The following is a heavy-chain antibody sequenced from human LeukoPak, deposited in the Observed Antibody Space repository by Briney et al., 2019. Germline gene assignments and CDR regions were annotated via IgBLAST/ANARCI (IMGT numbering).Heavy chain of an antibody. V-gene: IGHV3-74*01. Sequence: GGSLRLSCAASGFTFSSYWMHWVRQAPGKGLVWVSRINSDGSSTSYADSVKGRFTISRDNAKNTLYLQMNSLRAEDTAVYYCARELGGSGNDYGDYEFDYWGQGTLVTVSS. D-gene: IGHD4-17*01. CDR3: ARELGGSGNDYGDYEFDY. J-gene: IGHJ4*02. CDR2: INSDGSST. CDR1: GFTFSSYW.